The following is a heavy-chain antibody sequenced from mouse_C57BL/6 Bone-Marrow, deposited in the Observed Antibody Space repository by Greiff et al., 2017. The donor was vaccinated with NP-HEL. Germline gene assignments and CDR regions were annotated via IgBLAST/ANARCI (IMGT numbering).Heavy chain of an antibody. CDR1: GFNITNTY. V-gene: IGHV14-3*01. CDR2: IDPANGNT. CDR3: ASYHSKIYAMDY. D-gene: IGHD2-5*01. Sequence: VQLQQSVAELVRPGASVKLSCTASGFNITNTYMHWVKQRPEQGLEWIGRIDPANGNTKYAPKFQGKATITADTSSNTAYLQLSSLTSEDTAIDYCASYHSKIYAMDYWGQGTSVTVSS. J-gene: IGHJ4*01.